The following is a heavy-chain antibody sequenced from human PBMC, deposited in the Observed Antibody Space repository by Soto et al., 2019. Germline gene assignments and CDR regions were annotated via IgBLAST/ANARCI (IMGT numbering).Heavy chain of an antibody. CDR2: IYYSGST. D-gene: IGHD2-8*01. Sequence: PSETLSLTCTVSGGSISSYYWSWIRQPPGKGLEWIGSIYYSGSTYYNPSLKSRVTISVDTSKNQFSLKLSSVTAADTAVYYCAGGSIYCTNGVCPDWGQGTLVTVSS. V-gene: IGHV4-59*05. CDR1: GGSISSYY. CDR3: AGGSIYCTNGVCPD. J-gene: IGHJ4*02.